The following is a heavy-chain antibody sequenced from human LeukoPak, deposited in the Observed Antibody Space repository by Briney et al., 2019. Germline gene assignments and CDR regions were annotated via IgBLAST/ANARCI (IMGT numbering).Heavy chain of an antibody. Sequence: GESLKISCQGSGYIFTSYWITWVRQMPGKGLEWMGIIYPGDSDTKYSPSFQGQVTISADKSISTAYLQWSSLKASGTAMYYCARRSYGGKDFDYWGQGTLVTVSS. V-gene: IGHV5-51*01. D-gene: IGHD4-23*01. CDR1: GYIFTSYW. CDR2: IYPGDSDT. CDR3: ARRSYGGKDFDY. J-gene: IGHJ4*02.